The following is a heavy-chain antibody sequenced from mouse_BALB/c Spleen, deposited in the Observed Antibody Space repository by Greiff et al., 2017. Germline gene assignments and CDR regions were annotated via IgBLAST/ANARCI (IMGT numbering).Heavy chain of an antibody. CDR1: GFSLTSYG. CDR3: GRDGRRTYYFDY. V-gene: IGHV2-9*02. CDR2: IWAGGST. J-gene: IGHJ2*01. Sequence: QVQLQQSGPGLVAPSQSLSITCTVSGFSLTSYGVHWVRQPPGKGLEWLGVIWAGGSTNYNSALMSRLSISKDNSKSQVFLKMNSLQTDDTAMYYCGRDGRRTYYFDYRGQGTTLTVSS.